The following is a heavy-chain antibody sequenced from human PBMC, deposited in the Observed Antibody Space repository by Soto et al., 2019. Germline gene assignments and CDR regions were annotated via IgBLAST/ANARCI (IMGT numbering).Heavy chain of an antibody. V-gene: IGHV4-59*08. J-gene: IGHJ4*02. D-gene: IGHD3-10*01. CDR2: IYYSGST. Sequence: ETLSLTCTVSGGSISSYYWSWIRQPPGKGLEWIGYIYYSGSTNYNPSLKSRVTISVDTSKNQFSLKLSSVTAADTAVYYCARHGIPAELLGMQFDYWGQGTLVTVSS. CDR1: GGSISSYY. CDR3: ARHGIPAELLGMQFDY.